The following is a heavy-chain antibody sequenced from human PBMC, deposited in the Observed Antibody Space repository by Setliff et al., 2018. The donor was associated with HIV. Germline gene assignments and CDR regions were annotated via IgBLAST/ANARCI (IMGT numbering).Heavy chain of an antibody. D-gene: IGHD3-3*01. V-gene: IGHV4-39*07. CDR2: IYQTGTT. Sequence: SETLSLTCTVSGGSISSGGYYWGWIRQPPGKGLEWIGGIYQTGTTYYNPSLKSRVTISVVTSKNQFSLKLTSVTAADTALYYCASWGRARRANYNFWSGSSWFDPWGQGILVTVSS. CDR3: ASWGRARRANYNFWSGSSWFDP. CDR1: GGSISSGGYY. J-gene: IGHJ5*02.